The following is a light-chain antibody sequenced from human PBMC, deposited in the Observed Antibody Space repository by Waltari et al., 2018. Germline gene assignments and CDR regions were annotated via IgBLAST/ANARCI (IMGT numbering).Light chain of an antibody. CDR1: KLGDKF. V-gene: IGLV3-1*01. CDR3: QAWDSTTVV. J-gene: IGLJ2*01. Sequence: SYELTQPPSVSVSPGQTATIACSGDKLGDKFVSWYQQKPGQSPVLVIHQDTKRPSGMPGRFSGSNSGNTATLTISGTQAMDEADYYCQAWDSTTVVFGGGTKLTAL. CDR2: QDT.